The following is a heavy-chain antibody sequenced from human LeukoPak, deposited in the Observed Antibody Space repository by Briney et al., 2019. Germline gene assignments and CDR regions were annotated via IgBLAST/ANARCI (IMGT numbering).Heavy chain of an antibody. Sequence: SETLSITCAVYGGSFSGYYWSWIRETPGKGLEGIGEINRSGSTNYNPSLKSRVTISVDTSTNQFSLKLSSVTAADTAVYYCARGGIRFLEWFRNSLLFDYCGQGTLVTVSS. CDR3: ARGGIRFLEWFRNSLLFDY. J-gene: IGHJ4*02. D-gene: IGHD3-3*01. CDR2: INRSGST. CDR1: GGSFSGYY. V-gene: IGHV4-34*01.